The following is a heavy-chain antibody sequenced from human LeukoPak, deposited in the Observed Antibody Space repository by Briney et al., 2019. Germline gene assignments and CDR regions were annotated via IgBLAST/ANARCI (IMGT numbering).Heavy chain of an antibody. CDR1: GFTVGSNY. CDR2: IYSGGST. CDR3: ARGRGAARPMDV. J-gene: IGHJ6*04. D-gene: IGHD6-6*01. Sequence: GGFLRLSCAASGFTVGSNYMSWVRQAPGKGLEWVSVIYSGGSTYYADSVKGRFTISRDNSKNTLYLQMNSLRAEDTAVYYCARGRGAARPMDVWGKGTTVTVSS. V-gene: IGHV3-53*01.